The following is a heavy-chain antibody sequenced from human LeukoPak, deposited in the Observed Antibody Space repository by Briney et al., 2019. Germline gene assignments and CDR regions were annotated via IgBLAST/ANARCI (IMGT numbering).Heavy chain of an antibody. CDR2: ISSSSSYT. D-gene: IGHD3-10*01. J-gene: IGHJ4*02. Sequence: PGGSLRRSCAASGFTFSDYYMSWIRQAPGKGLEWVSYISSSSSYTNYADSVKGRFTISRDNAKNSLYLQMNSLRAEDTAVYYCARAGRAYGSGFDYWGQGTLVTVSS. V-gene: IGHV3-11*06. CDR3: ARAGRAYGSGFDY. CDR1: GFTFSDYY.